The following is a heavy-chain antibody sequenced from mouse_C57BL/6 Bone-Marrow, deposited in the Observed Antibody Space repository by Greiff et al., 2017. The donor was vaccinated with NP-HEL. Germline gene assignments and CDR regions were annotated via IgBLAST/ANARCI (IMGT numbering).Heavy chain of an antibody. V-gene: IGHV1-50*01. J-gene: IGHJ3*01. Sequence: VQLQQPGAELVKPGASVKLSCKASGYTFTSYWMQWVKQRPGQGLEWIGEIAPSASYTNYIQKFKGKATLTVDTSSSTAYMQLSSLTSEDSAVYYCASRRSSGYPAWCAYWGQGTLVTVSA. CDR2: IAPSASYT. D-gene: IGHD3-2*02. CDR1: GYTFTSYW. CDR3: ASRRSSGYPAWCAY.